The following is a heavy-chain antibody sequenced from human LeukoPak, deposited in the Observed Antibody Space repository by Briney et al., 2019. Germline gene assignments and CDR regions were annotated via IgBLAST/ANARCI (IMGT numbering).Heavy chain of an antibody. D-gene: IGHD5-18*01. J-gene: IGHJ4*02. V-gene: IGHV3-9*03. CDR1: GFTFDDYA. Sequence: PGGSLRLSCAASGFTFDDYAMHWVRQAPGKGLEWVSGISWNSGSIDYADSVKGRFTISRDNAKNSLYLQMNSLRTEDMALYYCAKVRGYSYGPFDYWGQGNLVTVSS. CDR3: AKVRGYSYGPFDY. CDR2: ISWNSGSI.